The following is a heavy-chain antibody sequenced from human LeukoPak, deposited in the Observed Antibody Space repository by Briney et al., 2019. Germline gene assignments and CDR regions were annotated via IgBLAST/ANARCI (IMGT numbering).Heavy chain of an antibody. Sequence: GGSLRLSCAASGFTFSTYAMYWVRQAPGKGLEWVSYISSSSSYTNYADSVKGRFTISRDNAKNSLYLQMNSLRAEDTAVYYCARGLWDYYGTDVWGQGTTVTVSS. CDR3: ARGLWDYYGTDV. CDR1: GFTFSTYA. CDR2: ISSSSSYT. D-gene: IGHD1-26*01. V-gene: IGHV3-21*05. J-gene: IGHJ6*02.